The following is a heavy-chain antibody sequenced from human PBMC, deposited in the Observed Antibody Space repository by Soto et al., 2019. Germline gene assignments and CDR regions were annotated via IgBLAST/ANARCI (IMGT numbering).Heavy chain of an antibody. CDR1: NFTFTSYC. CDR2: IGAYMGNT. J-gene: IGHJ6*02. V-gene: IGHV1-18*04. CDR3: AGGSGWFPPRIYYGLDV. Sequence: QVQLVQSGPEVKNPGASVKVSCKASNFTFTSYCITWVRQAPGQGLEWMGWIGAYMGNTNYAQSLQGRVTLTTDTSTSTAHMELRSLRSDDAAVYYCAGGSGWFPPRIYYGLDVWGHGTTVIVSS. D-gene: IGHD6-19*01.